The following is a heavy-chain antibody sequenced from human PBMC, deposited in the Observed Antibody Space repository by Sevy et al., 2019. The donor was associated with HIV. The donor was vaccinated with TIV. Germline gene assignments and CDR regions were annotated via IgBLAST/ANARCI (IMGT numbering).Heavy chain of an antibody. Sequence: GGSLRLSCAASGFTFSTNWMHWVRQAPGKGLVWVSRINSDGSSTTYADSVKGRLPISRDNAKNTLYLQINSLGAEDTAVYYCTRDPNPDYGDYRTYYYGMDVWGQGTTVTVSS. V-gene: IGHV3-74*03. CDR1: GFTFSTNW. CDR3: TRDPNPDYGDYRTYYYGMDV. J-gene: IGHJ6*02. D-gene: IGHD4-17*01. CDR2: INSDGSST.